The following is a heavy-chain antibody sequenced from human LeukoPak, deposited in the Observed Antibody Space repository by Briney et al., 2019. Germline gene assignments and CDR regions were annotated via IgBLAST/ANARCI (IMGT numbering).Heavy chain of an antibody. CDR1: GFTFSSYS. Sequence: GGSLRLSCAAAGFTFSSYSMSWVRQAPGKGLEWVSTISGSGESTYYADSVKGRFTISRDNSKNTVYLQMNSLRVEDTAVYYCAKAFDDYFFDYWGQGTLVTVSS. CDR3: AKAFDDYFFDY. V-gene: IGHV3-23*01. J-gene: IGHJ4*02. D-gene: IGHD2-21*02. CDR2: ISGSGEST.